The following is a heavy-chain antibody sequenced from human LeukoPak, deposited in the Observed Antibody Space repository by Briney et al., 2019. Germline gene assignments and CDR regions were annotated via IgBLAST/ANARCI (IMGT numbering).Heavy chain of an antibody. Sequence: SVKVSCKASGFTFRSSAVQWVRQARGQRLEWIGWVVVNSGNTNYAQKFQERVTITRDTSTSTAYMEVSSLRSEDTAVYYCAAGTRGYNCFYYYYIDVWGKGTTVTVSS. CDR2: VVVNSGNT. V-gene: IGHV1-58*01. D-gene: IGHD5-18*01. J-gene: IGHJ6*03. CDR1: GFTFRSSA. CDR3: AAGTRGYNCFYYYYIDV.